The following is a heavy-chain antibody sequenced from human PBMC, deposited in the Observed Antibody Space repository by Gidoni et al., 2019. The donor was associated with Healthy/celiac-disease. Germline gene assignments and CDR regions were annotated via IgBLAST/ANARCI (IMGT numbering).Heavy chain of an antibody. D-gene: IGHD3-10*01. J-gene: IGHJ3*02. CDR3: ARTITMVRGVIISDAFDI. Sequence: QVTLRESGPELAKPTQTLTLTCTFAGFSLSTSRLCVSWIRQPPGKALEWRALIDCDDDKYYSTSLNARLTNSKVTTNNQVVLTMTNMDPVDTATYYCARTITMVRGVIISDAFDIWGQGTMVTVSS. V-gene: IGHV2-70*01. CDR1: GFSLSTSRLC. CDR2: IDCDDDK.